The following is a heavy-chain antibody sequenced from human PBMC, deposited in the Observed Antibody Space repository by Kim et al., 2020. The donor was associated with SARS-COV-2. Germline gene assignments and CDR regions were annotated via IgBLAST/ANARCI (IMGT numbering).Heavy chain of an antibody. CDR1: GFTFSSYS. CDR3: ARDGVATSFDY. Sequence: GGSLRLSCAASGFTFSSYSMNWVRQAPGKGLEWVSYISSSSTIYYADSVKGRFTISRDNAKNSLYLQMNSLRDEDTAVYYCARDGVATSFDYWGQGTLVTVSS. CDR2: ISSSSTI. V-gene: IGHV3-48*02. D-gene: IGHD5-12*01. J-gene: IGHJ4*02.